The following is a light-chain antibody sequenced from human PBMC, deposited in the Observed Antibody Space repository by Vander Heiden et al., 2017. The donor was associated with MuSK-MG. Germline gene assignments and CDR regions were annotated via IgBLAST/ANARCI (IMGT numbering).Light chain of an antibody. CDR3: ATWDESLNGVI. V-gene: IGLV1-44*01. Sequence: SVLTPPPSASGSPGQRVSISCSGTSSNIGVRAVSWYQQLPGAAPKFLIYSNNQRPSGVPDRFSGSKSGTSASLAISGLQSEDEANYYCATWDESLNGVIFGGGTKLTVL. CDR1: SSNIGVRA. CDR2: SNN. J-gene: IGLJ2*01.